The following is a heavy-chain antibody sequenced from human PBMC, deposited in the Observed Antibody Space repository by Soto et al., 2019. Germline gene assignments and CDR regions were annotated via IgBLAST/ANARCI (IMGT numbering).Heavy chain of an antibody. CDR1: GYTFTSYA. CDR3: ARDPSTRSWSLPFDY. Sequence: ASVKVSCKASGYTFTSYAMHWVRQAPGQGLEWMGWINAGNGNTKYSQKFQGRVTITRDTSASTAYMELSSLRSEDTAVYYCARDPSTRSWSLPFDYWGQGTLVTVSS. D-gene: IGHD6-13*01. J-gene: IGHJ4*02. V-gene: IGHV1-3*01. CDR2: INAGNGNT.